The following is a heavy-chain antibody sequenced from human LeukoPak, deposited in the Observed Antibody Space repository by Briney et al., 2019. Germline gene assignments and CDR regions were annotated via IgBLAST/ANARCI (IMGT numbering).Heavy chain of an antibody. V-gene: IGHV5-51*01. CDR2: IYPGDSDT. CDR1: GYSFTSYW. CDR3: ARGRRDGYNYDAFDI. D-gene: IGHD5-24*01. Sequence: GESLKISCKGSGYSFTSYWIGWVRQMPGRGLEWMGIIYPGDSDTRYSPSFRGQVTISADKSISTAYLQWSSLKASDTAMYYCARGRRDGYNYDAFDIWGQGTMVTVSS. J-gene: IGHJ3*02.